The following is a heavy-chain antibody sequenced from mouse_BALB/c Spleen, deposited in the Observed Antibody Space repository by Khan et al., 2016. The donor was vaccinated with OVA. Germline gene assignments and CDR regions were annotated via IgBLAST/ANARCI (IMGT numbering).Heavy chain of an antibody. D-gene: IGHD2-4*01. CDR3: ARKDYYDYDPFPY. Sequence: EVQLVESGPGLVKPSQSLSLTCTVTGYSITSEYAWNWIRQFPGNKLEWMGYINYSGNTRSHPSLKSRTSITRDTSKNQFFLQLNSVTTEDTATYYCARKDYYDYDPFPYWGQGTLVTVSA. J-gene: IGHJ3*01. V-gene: IGHV3-2*02. CDR2: INYSGNT. CDR1: GYSITSEYA.